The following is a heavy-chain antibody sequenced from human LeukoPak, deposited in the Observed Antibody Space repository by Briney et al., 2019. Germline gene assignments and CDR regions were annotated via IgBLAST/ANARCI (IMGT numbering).Heavy chain of an antibody. D-gene: IGHD3-9*01. Sequence: GGSLRLSCAASGFTFSTYGMHWVRQAPGKGLEWVANIKQDGSEKYYVDSVKGRFTISRDNAKNSLYLQMNSLRAEDTAVYYCARDQYDILTGYHDYWGQGTLVTVSS. J-gene: IGHJ4*02. CDR2: IKQDGSEK. V-gene: IGHV3-7*01. CDR1: GFTFSTYG. CDR3: ARDQYDILTGYHDY.